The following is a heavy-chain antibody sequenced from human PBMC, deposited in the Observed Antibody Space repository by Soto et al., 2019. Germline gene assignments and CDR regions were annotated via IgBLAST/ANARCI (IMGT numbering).Heavy chain of an antibody. D-gene: IGHD6-13*01. V-gene: IGHV3-23*01. CDR2: ISGSGGRT. CDR1: GFTFSSYG. Sequence: GGSLRLSCAASGFTFSSYGMTWVRQAPGKGLECVSIISGSGGRTFYADSVEGRLTISRDNSKNTLYLQMNSLRAEDTAIYYCAKPGYSTSGWLDYWGQGTLVTVSS. CDR3: AKPGYSTSGWLDY. J-gene: IGHJ4*02.